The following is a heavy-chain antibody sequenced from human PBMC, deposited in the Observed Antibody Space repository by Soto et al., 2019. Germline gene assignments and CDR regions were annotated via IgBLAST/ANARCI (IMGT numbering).Heavy chain of an antibody. CDR2: ISGSGGST. CDR1: GFTSSSYA. CDR3: ARGTYYDFWSGSLDAFDI. D-gene: IGHD3-3*01. Sequence: PGGSLRLSCAASGFTSSSYAMSWVRQAPGKGLEWVSAISGSGGSTYYANSVKGRFTISRDNSKNTLYLQMGSLRAEDMAVYYCARGTYYDFWSGSLDAFDIWGQGTMVTVSS. J-gene: IGHJ3*02. V-gene: IGHV3-64*01.